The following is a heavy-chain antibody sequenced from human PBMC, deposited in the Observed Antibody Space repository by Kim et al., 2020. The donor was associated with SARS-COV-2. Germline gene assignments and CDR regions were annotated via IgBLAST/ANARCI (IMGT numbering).Heavy chain of an antibody. CDR1: GGSISSGGYY. J-gene: IGHJ4*02. CDR2: IYYSGST. D-gene: IGHD4-17*01. V-gene: IGHV4-31*03. CDR3: ARGDYGDTPFDY. Sequence: SETLSLTCTVSGGSISSGGYYWSWIRQHPGKGLEWIGYIYYSGSTYYNPSLKSRVTISVDTSKNQFSLKLSSVTAADTAVYYCARGDYGDTPFDYWGQGTLVTVSS.